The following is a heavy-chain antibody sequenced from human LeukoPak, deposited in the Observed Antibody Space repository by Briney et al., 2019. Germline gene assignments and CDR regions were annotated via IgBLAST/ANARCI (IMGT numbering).Heavy chain of an antibody. D-gene: IGHD4-17*01. V-gene: IGHV4-39*07. Sequence: KTSETLSLTCTVSGGSISSGSYYWSWIRQPAGKGLEWIGSIYYSGSTYYNPSLKSRVTISVDTSKNQFSLKLSSVTAADTAVYYCARKSGYGDPIDYWGQGTLVTVSS. CDR3: ARKSGYGDPIDY. CDR2: IYYSGST. J-gene: IGHJ4*02. CDR1: GGSISSGSYY.